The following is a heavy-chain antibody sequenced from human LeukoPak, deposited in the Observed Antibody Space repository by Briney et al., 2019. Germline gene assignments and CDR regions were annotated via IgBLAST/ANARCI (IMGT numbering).Heavy chain of an antibody. V-gene: IGHV4-4*07. J-gene: IGHJ4*02. D-gene: IGHD3-3*01. CDR2: IYTSGST. CDR1: GGSISSYY. CDR3: VSTAYSDFWSGRPGYFDY. Sequence: SETLSLTCTVSGGSISSYYWSWIRQPAGKGLEWIGRIYTSGSTNYNPSLKSRVTMSVDTSKNQFSLKLSSVTAADTAVYYCVSTAYSDFWSGRPGYFDYWGQGALVTVSS.